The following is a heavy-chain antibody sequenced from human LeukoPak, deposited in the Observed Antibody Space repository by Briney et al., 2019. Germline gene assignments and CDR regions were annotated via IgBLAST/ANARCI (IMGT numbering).Heavy chain of an antibody. CDR2: MNPNSGNT. Sequence: ASVKVSCTASGYTFTSYDINWVRQATGQGLEWMGWMNPNSGNTGYAQKFQGRVTMTRNTSISTAYMEPSSLRSEDTAVYYCARDGAPYYDFWSGSDQTYYYYYGMDVWGQGTTVTVSS. D-gene: IGHD3-3*01. CDR1: GYTFTSYD. CDR3: ARDGAPYYDFWSGSDQTYYYYYGMDV. J-gene: IGHJ6*02. V-gene: IGHV1-8*01.